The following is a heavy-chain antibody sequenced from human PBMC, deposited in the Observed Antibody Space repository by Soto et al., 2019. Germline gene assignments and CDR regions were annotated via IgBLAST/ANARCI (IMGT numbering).Heavy chain of an antibody. CDR1: GYTLNELS. J-gene: IGHJ3*02. CDR3: ATYPLWLGDFLSSDGGFDI. CDR2: FDPEGHKT. Sequence: ASVKVSCKVSGYTLNELSMHWVRQAPGKGLEWMGGFDPEGHKTIYAQKFQGRVTMTEDTSTETAYMELSSLRSEDTAVYYCATYPLWLGDFLSSDGGFDIWGQGTMVTVSS. D-gene: IGHD3-10*01. V-gene: IGHV1-24*01.